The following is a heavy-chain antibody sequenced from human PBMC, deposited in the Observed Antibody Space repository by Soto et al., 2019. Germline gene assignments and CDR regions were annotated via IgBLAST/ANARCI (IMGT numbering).Heavy chain of an antibody. Sequence: GGSLRLSCAASGFTFSSYAMHWVRQAPGKGLEYVSAISSNGGSTYYANSVKGRFTISRDNSKNTLYLQMGSLRAEDMAVYYCARTGTNYGDHKLYYYYMDVWGKGTTVTVSS. CDR1: GFTFSSYA. V-gene: IGHV3-64*01. CDR2: ISSNGGST. J-gene: IGHJ6*03. CDR3: ARTGTNYGDHKLYYYYMDV. D-gene: IGHD4-17*01.